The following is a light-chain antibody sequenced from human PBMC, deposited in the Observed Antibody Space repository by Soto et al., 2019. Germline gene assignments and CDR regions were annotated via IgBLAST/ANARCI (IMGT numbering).Light chain of an antibody. CDR1: SSDVGSNNL. Sequence: QSVLTQPASVTGSPGQSITLSCTGTSSDVGSNNLVSWYQQHPGKAPKLMICEGGKRPSGVPDRFSGSKSGNTASLTISGLQAEDEGDYYCCSYTNSAYVFGTGTKVTVL. CDR3: CSYTNSAYV. J-gene: IGLJ1*01. CDR2: EGG. V-gene: IGLV2-14*02.